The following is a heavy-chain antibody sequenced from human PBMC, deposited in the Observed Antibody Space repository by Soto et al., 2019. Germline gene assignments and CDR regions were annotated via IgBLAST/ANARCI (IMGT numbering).Heavy chain of an antibody. CDR1: GGTFSSYT. D-gene: IGHD6-19*01. Sequence: QVQLVQSGAEVKKPGSSVKVSCKDSGGTFSSYTISWVRQAPGQGLEWMGRIIPILGIANYAQKFQGRVKITADKYTSTAYMELSSLRYEDTAVYYCARDRRPVYRSGWLNWYFDLWGRGTLVPVSS. J-gene: IGHJ2*01. V-gene: IGHV1-69*08. CDR2: IIPILGIA. CDR3: ARDRRPVYRSGWLNWYFDL.